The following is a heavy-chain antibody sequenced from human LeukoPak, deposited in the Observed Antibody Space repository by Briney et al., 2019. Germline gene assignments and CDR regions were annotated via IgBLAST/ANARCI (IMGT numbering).Heavy chain of an antibody. CDR2: ISYDGSNK. J-gene: IGHJ4*02. D-gene: IGHD6-13*01. V-gene: IGHV3-30*04. CDR1: VFTFSSSA. CDR3: ANPPTYYSSSWPPQDY. Sequence: GGSLLLSSATSVFTFSSSAIHWVRQAPGKGLEWMAVISYDGSNKYYADSVKGRFTISRDNSKNTLYLQMNSLRAEDTAVYYCANPPTYYSSSWPPQDYWGQGTLVTVSS.